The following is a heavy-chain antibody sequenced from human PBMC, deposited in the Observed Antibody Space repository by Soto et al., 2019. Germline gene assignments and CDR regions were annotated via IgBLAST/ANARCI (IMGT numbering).Heavy chain of an antibody. J-gene: IGHJ6*02. D-gene: IGHD3-3*01. V-gene: IGHV1-69*13. Sequence: ASVKVSCKASGCTFSSYAISWVRQAPGQGLEWMGGIIPIFGTANYAQKFQGRVTITADESTSTAYMELSSLRSEDTAVYYCARDLGNYDFWSGYYNHDGMDVWGQGITVTVSS. CDR1: GCTFSSYA. CDR2: IIPIFGTA. CDR3: ARDLGNYDFWSGYYNHDGMDV.